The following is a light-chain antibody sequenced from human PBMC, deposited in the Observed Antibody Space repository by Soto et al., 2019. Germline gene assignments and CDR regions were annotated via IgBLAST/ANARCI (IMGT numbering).Light chain of an antibody. CDR2: RAS. J-gene: IGKJ3*01. CDR1: QSISSN. Sequence: ETVTTQSPATLSVSPGERATLSCRASQSISSNLAWYQHKLGQAPRLFIFRASTRATGIPARFSGSGSGTEFTLTISSLQSEDFAVYYCQQYNNWPLTFGPGTKVDIK. V-gene: IGKV3-15*01. CDR3: QQYNNWPLT.